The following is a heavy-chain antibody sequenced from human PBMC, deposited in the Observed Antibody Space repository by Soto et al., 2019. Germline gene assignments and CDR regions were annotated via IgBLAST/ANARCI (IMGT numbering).Heavy chain of an antibody. J-gene: IGHJ6*02. V-gene: IGHV1-69*01. CDR3: ARGDATKIVVTTYYAMDV. CDR1: GGSLSNYG. D-gene: IGHD3-22*01. Sequence: QVQLVQSGAEVKKPGSSVKVFCKASGGSLSNYGISWVRQAPGQGLEWMGAIIRVFGTPNYAQKFQDRVTITADESTTTVYMEVRNLTSEDTAVYYCARGDATKIVVTTYYAMDVWGQGTTVTVSS. CDR2: IIRVFGTP.